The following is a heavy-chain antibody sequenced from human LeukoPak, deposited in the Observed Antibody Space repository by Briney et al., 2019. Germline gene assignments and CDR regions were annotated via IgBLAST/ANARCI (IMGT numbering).Heavy chain of an antibody. J-gene: IGHJ4*02. D-gene: IGHD2-2*01. CDR2: ISGSGGST. V-gene: IGHV3-23*01. Sequence: PGGSLRLSCAASGFTFSSYAMSWVRQAPGKGLEWVSAISGSGGSTYYADSVKGRFTISRDNSKNTLYLQMNSLRAEDTAVYYCAAKGIVVVPAAMVDYWGQGTLVTVSS. CDR1: GFTFSSYA. CDR3: AAKGIVVVPAAMVDY.